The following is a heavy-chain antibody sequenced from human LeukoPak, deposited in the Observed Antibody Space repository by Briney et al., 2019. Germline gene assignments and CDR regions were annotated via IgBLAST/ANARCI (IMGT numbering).Heavy chain of an antibody. CDR2: ISGSATST. CDR1: GFTFSSFS. Sequence: TGGSFRSPGAASGFTFSSFSLTWARQAPGKGLEWVSVISGSATSTYYADSVKGRFTISRDNSKNTLYLQVNSLRAGDTAVYYCAKAAMNWGVYYFDYWGQGTLVTVSS. V-gene: IGHV3-23*01. J-gene: IGHJ4*02. CDR3: AKAAMNWGVYYFDY. D-gene: IGHD3-10*01.